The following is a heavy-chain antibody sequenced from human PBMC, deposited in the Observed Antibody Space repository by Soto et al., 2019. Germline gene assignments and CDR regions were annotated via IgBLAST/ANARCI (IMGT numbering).Heavy chain of an antibody. CDR3: ARGGGVSDSSPFDY. CDR1: GGTFSSYA. V-gene: IGHV1-69*12. J-gene: IGHJ4*02. CDR2: IIPIFGTA. D-gene: IGHD2-8*02. Sequence: QVQLVQSGAEVKKPGSSVKVSCKASGGTFSSYAISWVRQAPGQVLEWMGGIIPIFGTADYAQKFEGRVTITADESTSTDYVEMSSLRSEDAAVYYSARGGGVSDSSPFDYWGQGTLVTVSS.